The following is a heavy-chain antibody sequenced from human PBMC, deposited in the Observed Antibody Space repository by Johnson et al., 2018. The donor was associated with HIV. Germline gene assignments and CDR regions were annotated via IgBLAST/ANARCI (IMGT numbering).Heavy chain of an antibody. CDR2: ISYDGSNK. D-gene: IGHD5-12*01. CDR3: ARGGLTAFDI. Sequence: QVQLVESGGGVVQPGRSLRLSCAASGFTFSSYGMHWVRQAPAKGLEWVAVISYDGSNKYYADSVKGRFTISRDNSKNTMYLQMNSLRTEDTAVYYCARGGLTAFDIWGQGTMVTVSS. CDR1: GFTFSSYG. J-gene: IGHJ3*02. V-gene: IGHV3-30*03.